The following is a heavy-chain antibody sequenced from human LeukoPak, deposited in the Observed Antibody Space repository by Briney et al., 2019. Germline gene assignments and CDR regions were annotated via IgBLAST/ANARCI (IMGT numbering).Heavy chain of an antibody. J-gene: IGHJ5*01. CDR2: IYPGNSDT. D-gene: IGHD2-2*01. CDR1: GYSFTTYW. CDR3: ARRPATAKINWFDS. Sequence: GESLKISCKGSGYSFTTYWIGWVRQMPGKGLEWMGIIYPGNSDTRYSPSFQGQVTISADKSISTAYLQWSSLKASDTAMYYCARRPATAKINWFDSWGQGTLVTVSS. V-gene: IGHV5-51*01.